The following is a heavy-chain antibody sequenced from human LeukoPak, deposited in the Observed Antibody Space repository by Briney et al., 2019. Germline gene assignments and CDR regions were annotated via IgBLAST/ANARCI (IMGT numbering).Heavy chain of an antibody. D-gene: IGHD6-13*01. V-gene: IGHV4-59*08. CDR1: GGSISSYY. J-gene: IGHJ4*02. CDR2: IYYSGST. Sequence: SETRSLTCTVSGGSISSYYWSWIRQPPGKGLEWIGYIYYSGSTNYNPSLKSRVTISVDTSKNQFSLKLSSVTAADTAVYYCARHIAAAGTRADYWGQGTLVTVSS. CDR3: ARHIAAAGTRADY.